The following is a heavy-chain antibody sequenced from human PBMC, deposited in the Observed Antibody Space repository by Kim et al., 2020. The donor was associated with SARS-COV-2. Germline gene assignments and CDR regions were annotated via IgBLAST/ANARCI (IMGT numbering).Heavy chain of an antibody. J-gene: IGHJ5*02. V-gene: IGHV4-39*01. Sequence: SETLSLTCTVSGGSISSSSSYWGWIRQPPGKGLEWIGSISYSGTTYYNPSLKSRITISVDTSNNKFSLKLSSVTAADTAVYYCARHGYNPFSFDPWGQGTLVTVSS. CDR2: ISYSGTT. D-gene: IGHD5-12*01. CDR1: GGSISSSSSY. CDR3: ARHGYNPFSFDP.